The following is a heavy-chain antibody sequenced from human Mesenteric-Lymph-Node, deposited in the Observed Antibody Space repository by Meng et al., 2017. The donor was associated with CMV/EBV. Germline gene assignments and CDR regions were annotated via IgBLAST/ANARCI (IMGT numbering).Heavy chain of an antibody. D-gene: IGHD3-3*01. J-gene: IGHJ6*02. Sequence: SETLSLTCAVYGGSFSGYYWSWIRQPPGKGLEWIGEINHSGSTNYNPSLKSRVTIPVDTSKNQFSLKLSSVTAADTAVYYCARSQPRITIFGVANYYYYYGMDVWGQGTTVTVSS. CDR2: INHSGST. V-gene: IGHV4-34*01. CDR3: ARSQPRITIFGVANYYYYYGMDV. CDR1: GGSFSGYY.